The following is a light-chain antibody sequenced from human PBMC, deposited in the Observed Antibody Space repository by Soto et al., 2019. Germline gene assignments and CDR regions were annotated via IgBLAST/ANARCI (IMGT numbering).Light chain of an antibody. J-gene: IGKJ1*01. CDR3: HQYATSPQT. V-gene: IGKV3-20*01. CDR2: GPS. Sequence: EIVLTQSPGTLSLSPGERATLSCRASQSVPKNYLAWYQQKPGQAPRLLIYGPSSRATGIPDRFSGSGSGTDFTLSISRLEPEDFAVYYYHQYATSPQTFGQGTKVEIK. CDR1: QSVPKNY.